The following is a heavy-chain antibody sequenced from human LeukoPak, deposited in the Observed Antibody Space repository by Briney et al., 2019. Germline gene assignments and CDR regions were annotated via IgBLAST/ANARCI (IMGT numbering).Heavy chain of an antibody. J-gene: IGHJ3*02. CDR1: GGSFSGYY. CDR2: INHSGST. D-gene: IGHD2-2*02. Sequence: SETLSLTCAVYGGSFSGYYWSWIRQPPGKGLEWIGEINHSGSTNYNPSLKSRVTISVDTSKNQFSLKLSSVAAADTAVYYCARRRCSSTSCYTKGAFDIWGQGTMVTVSS. CDR3: ARRRCSSTSCYTKGAFDI. V-gene: IGHV4-34*01.